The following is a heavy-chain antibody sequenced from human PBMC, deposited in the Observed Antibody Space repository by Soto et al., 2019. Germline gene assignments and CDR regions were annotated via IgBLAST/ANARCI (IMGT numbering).Heavy chain of an antibody. Sequence: ASVKVSCKASGYTFTSYGISWVRQAPGQGLEWMGWISAYNGNTNYAQKFQGRVTITRDTSTSTAYMELSSLRSEDTAVYYCAREGYDSSGYPGQKGNWFDPWGQGTLVTVSS. CDR3: AREGYDSSGYPGQKGNWFDP. D-gene: IGHD3-22*01. J-gene: IGHJ5*02. CDR2: ISAYNGNT. CDR1: GYTFTSYG. V-gene: IGHV1-18*01.